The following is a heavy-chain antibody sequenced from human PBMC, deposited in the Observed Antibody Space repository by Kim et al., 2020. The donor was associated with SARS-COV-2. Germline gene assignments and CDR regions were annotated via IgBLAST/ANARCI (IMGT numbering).Heavy chain of an antibody. V-gene: IGHV3-30*07. CDR3: ARDLGIVVADGRGDY. Sequence: DSVKGRLTIYRDNSKNTLYLQMNSLRAEDTAVYYCARDLGIVVADGRGDYWGQGTLVTVSS. J-gene: IGHJ4*02. D-gene: IGHD6-19*01.